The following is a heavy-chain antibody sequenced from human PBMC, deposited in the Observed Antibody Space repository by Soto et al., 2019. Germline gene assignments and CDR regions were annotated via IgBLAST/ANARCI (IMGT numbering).Heavy chain of an antibody. V-gene: IGHV4-34*01. CDR1: GGSFSGYY. Sequence: SETLSLTCAVYGGSFSGYYWSWIRQPPGKGLEWIGEINHSGSTNYNPSLKSRVTISVDTSKNQFSLKLSSVTAADTAVYYCARGSRKYSSGWFDYWGQGTLVTVSS. CDR2: INHSGST. CDR3: ARGSRKYSSGWFDY. D-gene: IGHD6-19*01. J-gene: IGHJ4*02.